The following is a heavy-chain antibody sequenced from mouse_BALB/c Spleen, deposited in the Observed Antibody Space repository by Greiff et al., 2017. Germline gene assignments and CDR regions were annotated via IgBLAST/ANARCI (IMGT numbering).Heavy chain of an antibody. J-gene: IGHJ4*01. Sequence: EVHLVESGGGLVKPGGSLKLSCAASGFTFSDYYMYWVRQTPEKRLEWVATISDGGSYTYYPDSVKGRFTISRDNAKNNLYLQMSSLKSEDTAMYYCARDGDWDAMDYWGQGTSVTVS. CDR3: ARDGDWDAMDY. D-gene: IGHD4-1*01. CDR1: GFTFSDYY. V-gene: IGHV5-4*02. CDR2: ISDGGSYT.